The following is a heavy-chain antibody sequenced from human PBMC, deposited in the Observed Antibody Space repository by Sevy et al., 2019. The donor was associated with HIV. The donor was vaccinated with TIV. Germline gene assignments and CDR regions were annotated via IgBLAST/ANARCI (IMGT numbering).Heavy chain of an antibody. CDR3: ARDELASIAVAGSIDY. CDR2: ISYDGSNK. V-gene: IGHV3-30-3*01. J-gene: IGHJ4*02. D-gene: IGHD6-19*01. Sequence: GGSLRLSCAASGFTFSSYAMHWVRQAPGKGLEWVAVISYDGSNKYYADSVKGRFTISRDNSKNTLYLQMNSLRAEETAVYYCARDELASIAVAGSIDYWGQGTLVTVSS. CDR1: GFTFSSYA.